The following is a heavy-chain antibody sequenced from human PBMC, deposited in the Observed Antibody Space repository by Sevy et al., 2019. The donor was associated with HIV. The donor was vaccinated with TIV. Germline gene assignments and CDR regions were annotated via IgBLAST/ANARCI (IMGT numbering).Heavy chain of an antibody. CDR1: GGTFSSYA. Sequence: ASVKVSCKASGGTFSSYAISWVRQAPEQGLEWMGGIIPIFGTANYAQKFQGRVTITADKSTSTAYMELSSLRSEDTAVYYCARAVVAATSYYYYMDVWGKGTTVTVSS. CDR3: ARAVVAATSYYYYMDV. CDR2: IIPIFGTA. V-gene: IGHV1-69*06. D-gene: IGHD2-15*01. J-gene: IGHJ6*03.